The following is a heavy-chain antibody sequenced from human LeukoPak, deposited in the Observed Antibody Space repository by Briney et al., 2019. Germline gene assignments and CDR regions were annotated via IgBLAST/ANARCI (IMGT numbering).Heavy chain of an antibody. Sequence: EPSETLSLTCAVSGGSISSSNWWSWVRQPPGKGLEWIGYIHYSGSTNYNPSLKSRITISVDTSKNQFSLKLSSVTAADTAVYYCATAPSGGTDYWGQGTLVTVSS. CDR2: IHYSGST. CDR3: ATAPSGGTDY. D-gene: IGHD1-26*01. CDR1: GGSISSSNW. V-gene: IGHV4-4*02. J-gene: IGHJ4*02.